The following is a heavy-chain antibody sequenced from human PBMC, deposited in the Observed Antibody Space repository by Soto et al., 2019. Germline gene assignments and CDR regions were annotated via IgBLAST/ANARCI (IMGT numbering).Heavy chain of an antibody. D-gene: IGHD6-19*01. CDR3: ARAGGLGAVAADY. J-gene: IGHJ4*02. Sequence: QLQLQESGSGLVKPSQTLSLTCAVSGGSISSGGYSWSWIRQPPGKGLEWIGYIYHSGSTYYNTSLESRVTISLDRSKNQFSLKLSSVTAADTAVYYCARAGGLGAVAADYWGQGTLVTVSS. CDR2: IYHSGST. V-gene: IGHV4-30-2*01. CDR1: GGSISSGGYS.